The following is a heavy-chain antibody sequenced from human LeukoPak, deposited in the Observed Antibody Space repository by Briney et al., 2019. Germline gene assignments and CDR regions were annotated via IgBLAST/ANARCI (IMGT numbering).Heavy chain of an antibody. J-gene: IGHJ6*03. CDR2: IYPGEYDI. CDR3: ARGSRLLYYYMDV. CDR1: GYSFGNYW. Sequence: GESLKISCKGSGYSFGNYWIGWVRQMRGQGREWMGIIYPGEYDIRYSPSFQGQVTISADKSISTAYLQWSSLKASDTAMYYCARGSRLLYYYMDVWGKGTTVTVSS. V-gene: IGHV5-51*01.